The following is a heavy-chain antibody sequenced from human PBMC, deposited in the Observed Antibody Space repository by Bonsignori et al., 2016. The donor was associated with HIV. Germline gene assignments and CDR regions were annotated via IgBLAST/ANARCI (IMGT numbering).Heavy chain of an antibody. CDR2: ISGSGGST. V-gene: IGHV3-23*01. CDR1: GFTFSSYA. D-gene: IGHD3-22*01. CDR3: ARPYDSSGYYYDSFDY. Sequence: GESLKISCAASGFTFSSYAMSWVRQAPGKGLEWVSAISGSGGSTYYADSVKGRFTISRDNSKNTLYLQMNSLRAEDTAVYYCARPYDSSGYYYDSFDYWGQGTLVTVSS. J-gene: IGHJ4*02.